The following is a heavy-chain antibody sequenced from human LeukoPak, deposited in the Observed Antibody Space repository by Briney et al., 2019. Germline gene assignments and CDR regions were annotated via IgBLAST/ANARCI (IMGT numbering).Heavy chain of an antibody. CDR2: MYYSGST. V-gene: IGHV4-59*01. CDR3: ARSVAGYGPYDY. Sequence: PSETLSLTCTVSGDSISTYYWSWIRQPPGKGLEWIGYMYYSGSTNYNPSLKSRVTISLDTPKNQFSLRLDSVTAADTAVYYCARSVAGYGPYDYWGQGTLVTVSS. CDR1: GDSISTYY. D-gene: IGHD5-12*01. J-gene: IGHJ4*02.